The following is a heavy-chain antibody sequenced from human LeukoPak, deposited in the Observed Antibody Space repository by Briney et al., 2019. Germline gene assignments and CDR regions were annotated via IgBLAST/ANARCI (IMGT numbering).Heavy chain of an antibody. Sequence: GGSLRLSCAASGFTFSSYAMHWVRQAPGKGLEWVAVISYDGSNKYYADSVKGRFTISRDNSKNTLYLQMNSLRAKDTAVYYCAREYCSGGSCYYYYFDYWGQGTLVTVSS. CDR3: AREYCSGGSCYYYYFDY. V-gene: IGHV3-30*04. J-gene: IGHJ4*02. CDR2: ISYDGSNK. CDR1: GFTFSSYA. D-gene: IGHD2-15*01.